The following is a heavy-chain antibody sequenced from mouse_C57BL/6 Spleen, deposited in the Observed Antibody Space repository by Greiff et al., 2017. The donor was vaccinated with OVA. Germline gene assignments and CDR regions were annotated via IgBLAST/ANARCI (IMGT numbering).Heavy chain of an antibody. Sequence: VQLQQSGPELVKPGASVKISCKASGYTFTDYYMNWVKQSHGKSLEWIGDINPNNGGTSYNQKFKGKATLTVDKSSSTAYMELRSLTSEDSAVYYCARSPLPDYWGQGTTLTVSS. CDR1: GYTFTDYY. V-gene: IGHV1-26*01. CDR2: INPNNGGT. CDR3: ARSPLPDY. J-gene: IGHJ2*01.